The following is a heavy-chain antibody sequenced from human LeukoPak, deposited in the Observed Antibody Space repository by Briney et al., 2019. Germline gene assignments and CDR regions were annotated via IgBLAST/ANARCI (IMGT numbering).Heavy chain of an antibody. V-gene: IGHV3-64D*06. J-gene: IGHJ4*02. Sequence: PGGSLRLFCSASGFTFSHYAMHWVRQAPGKGLEYLSTVSNNGGSTYYTDSVKGRVTISRDDSKNTLYLQMSSLRAEDTAVYYCVRSPIAVAGTGRGHFDYWGQGTLVTVSS. CDR2: VSNNGGST. CDR1: GFTFSHYA. D-gene: IGHD6-19*01. CDR3: VRSPIAVAGTGRGHFDY.